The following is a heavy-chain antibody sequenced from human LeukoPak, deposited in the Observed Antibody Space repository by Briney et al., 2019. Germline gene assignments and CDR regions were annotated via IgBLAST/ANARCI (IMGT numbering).Heavy chain of an antibody. Sequence: GASVKVSCKASGYTFPSYYMHWVRQAPGQGLEWMGVINPSGGNTNSAQKFQGRVTMTRDTSISTAYMELSRLRSDDTAVYYCARDGALHSSSPYYDYVWGSLTYDAFDIWGQGTMVTVSS. D-gene: IGHD3-16*01. J-gene: IGHJ3*02. CDR3: ARDGALHSSSPYYDYVWGSLTYDAFDI. CDR1: GYTFPSYY. V-gene: IGHV1-46*01. CDR2: INPSGGNT.